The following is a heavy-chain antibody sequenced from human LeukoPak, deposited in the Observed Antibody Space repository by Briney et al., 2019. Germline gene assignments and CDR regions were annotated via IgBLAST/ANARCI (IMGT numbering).Heavy chain of an antibody. CDR1: GFTFSSYV. J-gene: IGHJ4*01. Sequence: GGSLRLSCAASGFTFSSYVMHGVRQAPGKGLEWVAIISDDGSNEYYADCGKRRFTISRDNSKNTLDVQRNSLRGADTGVFNCAREKGTSSLSSFDSWGPGTLVPVSS. CDR3: AREKGTSSLSSFDS. D-gene: IGHD6-6*01. CDR2: ISDDGSNE. V-gene: IGHV3-30*04.